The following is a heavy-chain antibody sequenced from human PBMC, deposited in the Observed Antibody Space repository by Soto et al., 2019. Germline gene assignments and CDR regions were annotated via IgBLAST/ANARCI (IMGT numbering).Heavy chain of an antibody. CDR3: YGDYYYFDY. J-gene: IGHJ4*02. CDR1: GGTFSSYA. CDR2: IIAYNGNT. V-gene: IGHV1-18*01. Sequence: ASVKVSCKASGGTFSSYAISWVRQAPGQGLEWMGWIIAYNGNTNYAQKLQGRVTMTTDTSTSTAYMDPVDTATYYCARISDYGDYYYFDYWGQGTLVTVSS. D-gene: IGHD4-17*01.